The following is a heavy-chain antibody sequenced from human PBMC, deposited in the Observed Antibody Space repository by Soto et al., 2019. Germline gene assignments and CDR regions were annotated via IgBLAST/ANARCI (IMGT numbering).Heavy chain of an antibody. D-gene: IGHD1-26*01. V-gene: IGHV4-34*01. Sequence: QVQLQQWGAGLLKPSETLSLTCAVYGGSFSGYYWSWIRLPPGKGLEWIGEINHSGSTNYNPSLKSRVTISFDTSKNQFSLKLSSVTAADTAVYYCARGSGNKIRVIVRGYGLDVWGQGTTVTVSS. CDR1: GGSFSGYY. J-gene: IGHJ6*02. CDR2: INHSGST. CDR3: ARGSGNKIRVIVRGYGLDV.